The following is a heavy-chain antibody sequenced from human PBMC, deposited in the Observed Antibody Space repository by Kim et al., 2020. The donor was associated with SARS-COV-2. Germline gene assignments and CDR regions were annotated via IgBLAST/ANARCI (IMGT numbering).Heavy chain of an antibody. D-gene: IGHD3-16*01. Sequence: GGSLRLSCAASGFTFSSYDMHWVRQATGKGLEWVSAIGTAGDTYYPGSVKGRFTISRENAKNSLYLQMNSLRAGDTAVYYCARGSPVGEFDPWGQGTLVTVSS. CDR3: ARGSPVGEFDP. J-gene: IGHJ5*02. CDR2: IGTAGDT. CDR1: GFTFSSYD. V-gene: IGHV3-13*01.